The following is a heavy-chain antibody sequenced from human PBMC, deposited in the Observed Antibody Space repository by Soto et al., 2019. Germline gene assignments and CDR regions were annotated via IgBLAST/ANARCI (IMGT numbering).Heavy chain of an antibody. V-gene: IGHV5-10-1*01. Sequence: GESLNVSWKGSGYSFAGYWITWVRQKPGKGLEWMGRIDPSDSQTYYSPSFRGHVTISVTKSITTVFLQWSSLRASDTAMYYCARQIYDSDTGPNFQYYFDSWGQATPVTV. D-gene: IGHD3-22*01. CDR2: IDPSDSQT. CDR1: GYSFAGYW. J-gene: IGHJ4*02. CDR3: ARQIYDSDTGPNFQYYFDS.